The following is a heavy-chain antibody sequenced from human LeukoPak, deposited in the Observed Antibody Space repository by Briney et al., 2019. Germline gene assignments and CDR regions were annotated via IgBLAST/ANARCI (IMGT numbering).Heavy chain of an antibody. CDR1: GGSISSSSYY. CDR2: INHSGST. CDR3: ARGGWQQLVV. J-gene: IGHJ4*02. V-gene: IGHV4-39*07. Sequence: SETLSLTCTVSGGSISSSSYYWGWIRQPPGKGLEWIGEINHSGSTNYNPSLKSRVTISVDTSKNQFSLKLSSVTAADTAVYYCARGGWQQLVVWGQGTLVTVSS. D-gene: IGHD6-13*01.